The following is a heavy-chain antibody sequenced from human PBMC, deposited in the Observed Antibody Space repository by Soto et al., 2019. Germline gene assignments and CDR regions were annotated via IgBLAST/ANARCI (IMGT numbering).Heavy chain of an antibody. CDR2: IQKEADGGAT. V-gene: IGHV3-15*01. CDR1: GFTFRNVW. J-gene: IGHJ4*01. Sequence: EVLLVESGGGLAKPGESLRLSCEASGFTFRNVWMTWIRRAPGRGLEWVATIQKEADGGATDYGAPVAGRFTISRDDSQRILYLQMTSLKSEDTGLYYCTTGENWGRGTLVNVAS. CDR3: TTGEN. D-gene: IGHD3-16*01.